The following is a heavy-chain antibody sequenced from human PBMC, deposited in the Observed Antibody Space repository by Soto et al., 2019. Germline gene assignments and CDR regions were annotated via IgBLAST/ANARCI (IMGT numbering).Heavy chain of an antibody. Sequence: EVQLLESGGGLVQPGGSLRLSCAASGFTFGDCAMAWARQAPGKGLEWVSGISGSGDSTHYAESVKGRFTISRDNSRNALYLQMNTLRVEDTAVYFCAKDCFSEILTGYQTWFDPWGQGTLVTVSS. J-gene: IGHJ5*02. CDR1: GFTFGDCA. V-gene: IGHV3-23*01. D-gene: IGHD3-9*01. CDR3: AKDCFSEILTGYQTWFDP. CDR2: ISGSGDST.